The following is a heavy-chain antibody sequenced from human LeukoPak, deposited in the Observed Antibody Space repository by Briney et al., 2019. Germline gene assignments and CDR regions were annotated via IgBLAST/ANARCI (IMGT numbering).Heavy chain of an antibody. CDR2: ISSSGSTI. Sequence: PGGSLRLSCTASGFNLTNYAMHWVRQAPGKGLEWVSYISSSGSTIYYADSVKGRFTISRDNAKNSLYLQMNSLRAEDTAVYYCARDRVDTAMDYYYYYYMDVWGKGTTVTISS. D-gene: IGHD5-18*01. J-gene: IGHJ6*03. CDR3: ARDRVDTAMDYYYYYYMDV. V-gene: IGHV3-48*04. CDR1: GFNLTNYA.